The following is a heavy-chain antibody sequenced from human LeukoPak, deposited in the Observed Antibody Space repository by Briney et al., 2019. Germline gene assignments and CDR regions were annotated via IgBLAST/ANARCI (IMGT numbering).Heavy chain of an antibody. CDR3: ARDLSRLYCSSTSCFNWFDP. Sequence: GASVKVSCKASGYTFTGYYMHWVRQAPGQGLEWMGWINPNSGGTNYAQKLQGRVTMTTDTSTSTAYMELRSLRSDDTAVYYCARDLSRLYCSSTSCFNWFDPWGQGTLVTVSS. CDR2: INPNSGGT. CDR1: GYTFTGYY. J-gene: IGHJ5*02. D-gene: IGHD2-2*01. V-gene: IGHV1-2*02.